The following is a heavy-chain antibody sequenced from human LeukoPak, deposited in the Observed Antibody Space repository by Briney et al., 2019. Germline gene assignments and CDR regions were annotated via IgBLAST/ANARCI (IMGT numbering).Heavy chain of an antibody. CDR3: ARQQLGRFDY. V-gene: IGHV3-66*04. CDR2: IYSGGST. D-gene: IGHD6-13*01. CDR1: GFTVSSNY. J-gene: IGHJ4*02. Sequence: GGSLRLSCAASGFTVSSNYMSWVRQAPGKGLEWVSVIYSGGSTYYADSVKGRFTISRDSSKNTLYLQMNSLRAEDTAVYYCARQQLGRFDYWGQGTLVTVSS.